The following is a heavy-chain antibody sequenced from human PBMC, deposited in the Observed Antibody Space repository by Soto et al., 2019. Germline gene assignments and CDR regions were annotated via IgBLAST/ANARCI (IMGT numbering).Heavy chain of an antibody. Sequence: SETLSLTCTVSGGSISRYYWSWIRQPPGKGLEWIGYIYYSGSTNYNPSLKSRVTISVDTSKNQFSLKLSSVTAADTAVYYCARDDYGDVLDYWGQGTLVTVSS. CDR2: IYYSGST. D-gene: IGHD4-17*01. V-gene: IGHV4-59*01. CDR3: ARDDYGDVLDY. J-gene: IGHJ4*02. CDR1: GGSISRYY.